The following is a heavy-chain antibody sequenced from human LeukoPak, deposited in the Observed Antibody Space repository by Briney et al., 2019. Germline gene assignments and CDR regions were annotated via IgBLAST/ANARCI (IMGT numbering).Heavy chain of an antibody. CDR3: ARDLLYSSSWYYYGMDV. CDR2: ISFDGSNK. J-gene: IGHJ6*02. CDR1: GFTFSSYA. Sequence: GGSLRLSCAASGFTFSSYAMHWVRQAPGKGLEWVAGISFDGSNKYYADSVKGRFTISRDNSKNTLYLQMNSLRAEDTAVYYCARDLLYSSSWYYYGMDVWGQGTTVTVSS. V-gene: IGHV3-30-3*01. D-gene: IGHD6-13*01.